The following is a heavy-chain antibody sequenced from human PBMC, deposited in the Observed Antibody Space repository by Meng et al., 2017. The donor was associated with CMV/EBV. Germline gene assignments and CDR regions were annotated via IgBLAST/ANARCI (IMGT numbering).Heavy chain of an antibody. CDR2: IYSGGST. CDR1: GFTVSSNY. J-gene: IGHJ5*02. V-gene: IGHV3-66*02. CDR3: ARLWFGELSRFDP. Sequence: LSLTCAASGFTVSSNYMSWVRQAPGKGLEWVSVIYSGGSTYYADSVKGRFTISRDNSKNTLYLQMNSLRAEDTAVYYCARLWFGELSRFDPWGQGTLVTVSS. D-gene: IGHD3-10*01.